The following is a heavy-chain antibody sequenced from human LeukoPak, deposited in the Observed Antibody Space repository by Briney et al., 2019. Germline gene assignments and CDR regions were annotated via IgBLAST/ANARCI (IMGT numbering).Heavy chain of an antibody. CDR2: ISAYNGST. Sequence: ASVKVSCKASGYTFTSYGISWVRQAPGQGLEWMGWISAYNGSTNYAQKLQGRVTMTTDTSTSTAYMELRSLRSDDTAVHYCARGDQSYYYDSREDAFDIWGQGTMVTVSS. CDR3: ARGDQSYYYDSREDAFDI. D-gene: IGHD3-22*01. J-gene: IGHJ3*02. V-gene: IGHV1-18*01. CDR1: GYTFTSYG.